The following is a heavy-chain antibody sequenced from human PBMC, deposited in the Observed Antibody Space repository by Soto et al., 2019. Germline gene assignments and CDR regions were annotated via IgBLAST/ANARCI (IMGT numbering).Heavy chain of an antibody. CDR1: GFTFSSYA. Sequence: EVQLLESGGGLVQPGGSLRLSCAAFGFTFSSYAMSWVRQAPGKGLEWVSAISGSGGSTYYADSVKGRFTISRDNSKNTLYLQMNSLRAEDTAVYYCAKDVLSWNYPYYFDYWGQGTLVTVSS. D-gene: IGHD1-7*01. J-gene: IGHJ4*02. CDR2: ISGSGGST. V-gene: IGHV3-23*01. CDR3: AKDVLSWNYPYYFDY.